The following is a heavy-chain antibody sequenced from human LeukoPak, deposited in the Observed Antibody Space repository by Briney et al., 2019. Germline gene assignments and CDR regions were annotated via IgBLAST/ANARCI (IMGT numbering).Heavy chain of an antibody. CDR1: GFTFSSYW. CDR2: VKLDGSEK. J-gene: IGHJ6*03. Sequence: GGSLRLSCAASGFTFSSYWMSWFRQAPGKGLEWVANVKLDGSEKYYVDSVKGRFTISRDNAKNSLYLQMNSLRAEDTAVYYCARDMGLGYCRSGFCYYYYYLDVWGKGTTVTVSS. D-gene: IGHD2-15*01. V-gene: IGHV3-7*01. CDR3: ARDMGLGYCRSGFCYYYYYLDV.